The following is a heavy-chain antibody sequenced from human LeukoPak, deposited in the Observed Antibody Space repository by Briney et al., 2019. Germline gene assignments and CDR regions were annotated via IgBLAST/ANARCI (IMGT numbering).Heavy chain of an antibody. CDR3: AGGSGSYYAFDY. V-gene: IGHV4-34*01. CDR2: INHSGST. Sequence: PSETLSLTCAVYGGSFSGYYWSWIRQPPGKGLEWIGEINHSGSTNYNPSLKSRVTISVDTSKNQFSLKLSSVTAADTAVYYCAGGSGSYYAFDYWGQGTLVTVSP. J-gene: IGHJ4*02. D-gene: IGHD3-10*01. CDR1: GGSFSGYY.